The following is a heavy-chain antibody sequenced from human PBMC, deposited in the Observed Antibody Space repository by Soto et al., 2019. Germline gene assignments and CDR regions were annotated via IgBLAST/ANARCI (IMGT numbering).Heavy chain of an antibody. CDR2: STYTGVT. V-gene: IGHV4-31*03. CDR3: ATDSGGPPLNRFDS. Sequence: PSETLSLTCTVSGGSLREFGHFWTWIRQRPGRGLEWIGYSTYTGVTYYSPSLQSRISISVDTSKNQFSLTLNSVTAADTAVYYRATDSGGPPLNRFDSWGQGTLVTVSS. CDR1: GGSLREFGHF. J-gene: IGHJ5*01. D-gene: IGHD3-16*01.